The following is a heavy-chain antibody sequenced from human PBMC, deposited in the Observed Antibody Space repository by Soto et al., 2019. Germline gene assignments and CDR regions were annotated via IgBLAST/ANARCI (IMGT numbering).Heavy chain of an antibody. J-gene: IGHJ4*02. CDR2: IYPGDSDT. CDR1: GYSFTTYW. CDR3: ARGGGNPTLYGYYFDS. V-gene: IGHV5-51*01. Sequence: GESLKISCKGSGYSFTTYWIGWVRQTPGKGLEWMGIIYPGDSDTRYSPSFQGQVTISADKSFSTAYLQWSSLKASDTAMYYCARGGGNPTLYGYYFDSWGQGALVTVSS. D-gene: IGHD1-1*01.